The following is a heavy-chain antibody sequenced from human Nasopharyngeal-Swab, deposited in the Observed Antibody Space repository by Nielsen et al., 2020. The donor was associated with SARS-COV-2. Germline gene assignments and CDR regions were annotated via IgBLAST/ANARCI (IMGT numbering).Heavy chain of an antibody. D-gene: IGHD5-18*01. J-gene: IGHJ5*02. CDR1: GYTFTSYD. Sequence: ASVKVSCKASGYTFTSYDMHWVRQAAVQRLEWMGWIRAGNGNTKYSQKFQGRVTITADESTSTAYMELSSLRSEDTAVYYCARGKAQDTAMAPNWFDPWGQGTLVTVSS. CDR3: ARGKAQDTAMAPNWFDP. V-gene: IGHV1-3*01. CDR2: IRAGNGNT.